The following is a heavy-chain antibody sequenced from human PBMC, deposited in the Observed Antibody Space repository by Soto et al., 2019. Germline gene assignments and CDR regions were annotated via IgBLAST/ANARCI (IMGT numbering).Heavy chain of an antibody. V-gene: IGHV3-23*01. D-gene: IGHD4-17*01. Sequence: EVQLLESGGGLVQPGGSLRLSCAASGFTFTNYAMNWVRQAPGKGLEWVSSITGSGGRTYDADSVKGRFTISRDNTKSTMYLHMDSLRAEDTAVFYCARDRDDYGDHDACDFCGKGTMVTVSS. CDR1: GFTFTNYA. CDR2: ITGSGGRT. CDR3: ARDRDDYGDHDACDF. J-gene: IGHJ3*01.